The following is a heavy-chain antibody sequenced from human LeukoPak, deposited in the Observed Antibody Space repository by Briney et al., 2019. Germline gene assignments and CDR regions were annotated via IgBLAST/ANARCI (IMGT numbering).Heavy chain of an antibody. J-gene: IGHJ4*02. V-gene: IGHV3-23*01. D-gene: IGHD2-15*01. Sequence: GGSLRLSCAASGFTLSSYGMSWVRQAPGKGLEWVAATVGIGPDTYHADSVKGRFTISRDNSKNILYLQMNSLRVEDTAVYYCTKASAARCIGVFCYPFDHWGQGTLVTVSS. CDR2: TVGIGPDT. CDR3: TKASAARCIGVFCYPFDH. CDR1: GFTLSSYG.